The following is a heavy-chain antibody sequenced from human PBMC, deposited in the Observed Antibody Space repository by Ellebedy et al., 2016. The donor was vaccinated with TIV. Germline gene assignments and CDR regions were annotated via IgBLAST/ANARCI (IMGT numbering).Heavy chain of an antibody. V-gene: IGHV1-69*13. CDR3: AASAYCGGDCYLANYYYGMDV. J-gene: IGHJ6*02. CDR1: GGTFSSYA. D-gene: IGHD2-21*01. CDR2: IIPIFGTA. Sequence: SVKVSCXASGGTFSSYAISWVRQAPGQGLEWMGGIIPIFGTANYAQKFQGRVTITADESTSTAYMELSSLRSEDTAVYYCAASAYCGGDCYLANYYYGMDVWGQGTTVTVSS.